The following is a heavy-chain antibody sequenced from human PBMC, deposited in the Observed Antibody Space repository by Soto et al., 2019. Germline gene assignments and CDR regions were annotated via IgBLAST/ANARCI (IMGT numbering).Heavy chain of an antibody. CDR2: ISYDGTNK. D-gene: IGHD6-13*01. V-gene: IGHV3-30*03. CDR3: ARDGRIAATKGALYTWFDP. CDR1: GFTFSSYG. J-gene: IGHJ5*02. Sequence: QVQLVESGGGVVQPGRSLRLSCAASGFTFSSYGMHWVRQAPGKGLEWVAVISYDGTNKYYVDSVEGRFTISRDNSKNTLYLQINSLRAEDTAVYYCARDGRIAATKGALYTWFDPWGQGTLVTVSS.